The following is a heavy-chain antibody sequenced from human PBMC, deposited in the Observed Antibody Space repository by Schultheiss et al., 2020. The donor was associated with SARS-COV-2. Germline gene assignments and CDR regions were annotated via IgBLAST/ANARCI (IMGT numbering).Heavy chain of an antibody. CDR1: GFTFSSYE. V-gene: IGHV3-48*03. CDR3: ARWDRVDSLFDY. Sequence: GGSLRLSCAASGFTFSSYEMNWVRQAPGKGLEWVSYISSSGSTIYYADSVKGRFTISRDNSKNTLYLQMNSLRAEDTAVYYCARWDRVDSLFDYWGQGTLVTVSS. J-gene: IGHJ4*02. D-gene: IGHD3-3*01. CDR2: ISSSGSTI.